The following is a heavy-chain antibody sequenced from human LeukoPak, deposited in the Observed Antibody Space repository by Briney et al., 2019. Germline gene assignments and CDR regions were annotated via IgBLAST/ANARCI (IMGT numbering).Heavy chain of an antibody. CDR1: GFTFSSYG. Sequence: PGGSLRLSCAASGFTFSSYGMHWVRQAPGKGLEWVAVISHDGSNKYYADSVKGRFTISRDNSKNTLYLQMNSLRAEDTAVYYCAKDLYRILGVTRDTFDIWGQGTMVTVFS. J-gene: IGHJ3*02. V-gene: IGHV3-30*18. CDR2: ISHDGSNK. CDR3: AKDLYRILGVTRDTFDI. D-gene: IGHD1-26*01.